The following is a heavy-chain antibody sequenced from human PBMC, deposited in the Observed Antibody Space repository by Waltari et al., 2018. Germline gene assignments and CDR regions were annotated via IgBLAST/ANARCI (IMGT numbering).Heavy chain of an antibody. V-gene: IGHV3-33*01. J-gene: IGHJ3*02. CDR1: GFTFSSYG. CDR3: VRFSTMATIKHAFDI. CDR2: IWYDGSNK. D-gene: IGHD5-12*01. Sequence: QVQLVESGGGVVQPGRSLRLSCAASGFTFSSYGMHWVRQAPGKGLEWVAVIWYDGSNKYYADSVKGRFTISRDNSKNTLYLQMNSLRAEDTAVYYCVRFSTMATIKHAFDIWGQGTMVTVSS.